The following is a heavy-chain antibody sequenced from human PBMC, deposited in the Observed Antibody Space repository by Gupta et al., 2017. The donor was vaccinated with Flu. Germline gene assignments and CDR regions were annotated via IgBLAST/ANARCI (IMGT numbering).Heavy chain of an antibody. J-gene: IGHJ1*01. CDR1: GDTFSSNT. D-gene: IGHD2-21*02. CDR3: VRLTPCGGDCYYFQH. Sequence: QVQLVQSGAEVKKSGSSVKVSCKASGDTFSSNTFSWVRQAPGHGLEWMGAILPIIGATNYAQEFQGRVTITADEATTTVYMELTSLKSDDTAVYYCVRLTPCGGDCYYFQHWGQGTLVTVAS. CDR2: ILPIIGAT. V-gene: IGHV1-69*01.